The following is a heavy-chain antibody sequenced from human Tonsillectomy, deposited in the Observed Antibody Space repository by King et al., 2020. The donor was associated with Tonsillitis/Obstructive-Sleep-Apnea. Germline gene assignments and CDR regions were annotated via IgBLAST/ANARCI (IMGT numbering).Heavy chain of an antibody. D-gene: IGHD2-2*01. Sequence: VQLVESGGGLVKPGGSLRLSCAASGFVFTDAWMSWVRPAPGKGLEWVGRIKSKIENGTADYAAPGKGRFTISRDDSKNTVYLQRNSLKSDDQGMYYCTTEIICSGTSCSGRAFDIWGQGTMVTVSS. J-gene: IGHJ3*02. V-gene: IGHV3-15*01. CDR3: TTEIICSGTSCSGRAFDI. CDR2: IKSKIENGTA. CDR1: GFVFTDAW.